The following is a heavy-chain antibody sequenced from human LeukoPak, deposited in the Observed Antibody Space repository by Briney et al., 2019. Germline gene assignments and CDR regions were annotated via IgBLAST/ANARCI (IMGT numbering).Heavy chain of an antibody. J-gene: IGHJ6*03. V-gene: IGHV4-38-2*02. Sequence: PSETLSLTCSVSGYSISSHYYWGWIRQPPGKGLEWIGVIYHSGTTYYNPSLKSRVTISVDTSKNQFSLKLNSVTAADTAVYYCARRHGQYYYGSGYYYYYYMDVWGKGTTVTISS. CDR2: IYHSGTT. CDR3: ARRHGQYYYGSGYYYYYYMDV. CDR1: GYSISSHYY. D-gene: IGHD3-10*01.